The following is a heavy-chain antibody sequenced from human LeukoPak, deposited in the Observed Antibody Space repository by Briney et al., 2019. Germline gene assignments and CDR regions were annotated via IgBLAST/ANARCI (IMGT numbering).Heavy chain of an antibody. CDR3: AKDSSVMTR. D-gene: IGHD2-21*01. V-gene: IGHV3-23*01. CDR2: IDTSGGGT. Sequence: GGSLRLSCAASGFIFSSKGMTWVRQAPGRGLEWVSAIDTSGGGTYYADSVKGRFTISRDNSKNTLYLQMSSLRAEDSAIYYCAKDSSVMTRWGQGTLVTVSS. CDR1: GFIFSSKG. J-gene: IGHJ4*02.